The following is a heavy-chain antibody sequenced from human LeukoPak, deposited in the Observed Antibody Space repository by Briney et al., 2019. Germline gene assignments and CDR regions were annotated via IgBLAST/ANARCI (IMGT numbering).Heavy chain of an antibody. J-gene: IGHJ4*02. CDR2: ISGSGDYT. D-gene: IGHD3-10*01. V-gene: IGHV3-23*01. CDR1: GFTFSSHG. CDR3: AKVTYGSGTYGAFDL. Sequence: GGSLRLSCAASGFTFSSHGMSWVRQAPGKGLEWVSTISGSGDYTYYADSVKGRFTISRDNSKNKGYLQMNSLRAEDAAIYYSAKVTYGSGTYGAFDLWGQGTLVTVSS.